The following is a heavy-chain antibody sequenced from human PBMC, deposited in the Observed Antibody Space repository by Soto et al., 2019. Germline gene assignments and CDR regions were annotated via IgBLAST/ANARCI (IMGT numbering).Heavy chain of an antibody. V-gene: IGHV1-69*13. J-gene: IGHJ1*01. CDR2: IIPIFGTA. Sequence: ASVKVSCKASGGTFSSYAISWVRQAPGQGLEWMGGIIPIFGTANYAQKFQGRVTITADESTSTAYMELSSLRSEDTAVYYCARDQEPGADESDSSSYSFQHWGQGTLVTVSS. D-gene: IGHD6-13*01. CDR3: ARDQEPGADESDSSSYSFQH. CDR1: GGTFSSYA.